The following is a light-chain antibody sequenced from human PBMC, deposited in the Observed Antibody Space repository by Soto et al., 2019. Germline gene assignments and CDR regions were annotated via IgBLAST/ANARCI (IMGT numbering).Light chain of an antibody. CDR3: QQFDSSRIYS. V-gene: IGKV3-20*01. Sequence: EILLTQSPGTLSLSPGETATLSCRASQSVTSTYLAWYQQRPGQSPRLIIYGGSTRATGFPDRFSGGGSGTDFTLTSSRLEPEDSAVYYCHCQQFDSSRIYSFGQGTKLEI. CDR1: QSVTSTY. J-gene: IGKJ2*03. CDR2: GGS.